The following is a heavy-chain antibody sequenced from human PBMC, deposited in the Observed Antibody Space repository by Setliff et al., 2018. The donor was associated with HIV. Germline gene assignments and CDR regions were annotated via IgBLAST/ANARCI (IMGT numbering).Heavy chain of an antibody. V-gene: IGHV3-48*01. D-gene: IGHD3-22*01. Sequence: GGSLRLSCAASGFTFSAYSMNWVRQAPGKGLEWISYISSSGVSNNYMNSVKGRFTISRDNSKNTLYLQMSSLRADDTALYYCARQAHPRGFYGSSGLFDSWGQGTLVTVSS. CDR3: ARQAHPRGFYGSSGLFDS. J-gene: IGHJ4*02. CDR2: ISSSGVSN. CDR1: GFTFSAYS.